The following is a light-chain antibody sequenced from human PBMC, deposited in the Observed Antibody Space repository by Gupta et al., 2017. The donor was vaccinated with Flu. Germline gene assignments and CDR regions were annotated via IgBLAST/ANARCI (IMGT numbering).Light chain of an antibody. CDR3: SSDTTSSTRV. V-gene: IGLV2-14*01. J-gene: IGLJ3*02. Sequence: SALTQPASVSGSPGPSITISFTGTSSEIGAYNFVSWYQQDPGKAPKLMIYEVSIRPAGVANRFSGSKSGKTASLTISGLQEEDEADYYCSSDTTSSTRVFGGGTKVTVL. CDR2: EVS. CDR1: SSEIGAYNF.